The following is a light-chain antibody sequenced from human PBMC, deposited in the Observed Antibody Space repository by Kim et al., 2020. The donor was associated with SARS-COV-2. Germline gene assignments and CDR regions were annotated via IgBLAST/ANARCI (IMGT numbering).Light chain of an antibody. Sequence: ETVLTQSPVTLSVSPGERAILSCRASQSVSINLAWYQQKPGQAPRLLIYGASTRAPGIPARFSGSGSGTEFTLTISTVESEDFALYYCQQYYNWPPITFGQGTRLEIK. CDR1: QSVSIN. CDR2: GAS. V-gene: IGKV3-15*01. CDR3: QQYYNWPPIT. J-gene: IGKJ5*01.